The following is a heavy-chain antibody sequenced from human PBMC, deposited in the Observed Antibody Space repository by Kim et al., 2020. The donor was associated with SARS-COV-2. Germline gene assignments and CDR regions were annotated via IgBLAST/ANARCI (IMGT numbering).Heavy chain of an antibody. D-gene: IGHD2-15*01. Sequence: GGSLRLSCAASGFTFSSYWMHWVRQAPGKGLVWVSRISSDGRSTTYADSVKGRFSFSRDNAKNTLYLQMNSLRVEDMAVYYCAREGGGHIYGMDVWGQGTTVTVS. J-gene: IGHJ6*02. CDR1: GFTFSSYW. V-gene: IGHV3-74*01. CDR3: AREGGGHIYGMDV. CDR2: ISSDGRST.